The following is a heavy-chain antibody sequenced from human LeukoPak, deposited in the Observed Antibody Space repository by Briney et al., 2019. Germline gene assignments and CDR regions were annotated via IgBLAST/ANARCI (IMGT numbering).Heavy chain of an antibody. J-gene: IGHJ5*02. D-gene: IGHD2-2*01. V-gene: IGHV3-33*01. Sequence: GRSLRVSCAASGFTFSSNGMHCVRQAPGKGLEWVAFIWYDGSNKYYADSVKGRFAISRDNSKSTLYLQMNSLRAEDTAVYYCARGDVGYCSSSSCSPLDRWGQGTLVTVPS. CDR1: GFTFSSNG. CDR3: ARGDVGYCSSSSCSPLDR. CDR2: IWYDGSNK.